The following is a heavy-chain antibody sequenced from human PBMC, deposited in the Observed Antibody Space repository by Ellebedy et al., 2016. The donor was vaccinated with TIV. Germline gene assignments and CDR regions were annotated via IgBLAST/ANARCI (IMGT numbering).Heavy chain of an antibody. CDR3: ARQGAVATINYYYYGMDV. Sequence: GESLKISCKGSGYSFTSYWIGWVRQMPGKGLEWMGIIYPGDSDTRYSPSFQGQVTISADKSISTAYLQWSSLKASDTAMYYCARQGAVATINYYYYGMDVWGQGTTVTVSS. V-gene: IGHV5-51*01. CDR2: IYPGDSDT. D-gene: IGHD5-12*01. J-gene: IGHJ6*02. CDR1: GYSFTSYW.